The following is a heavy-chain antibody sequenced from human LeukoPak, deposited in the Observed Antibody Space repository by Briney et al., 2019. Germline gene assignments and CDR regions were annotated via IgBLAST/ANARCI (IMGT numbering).Heavy chain of an antibody. Sequence: ASVKVSCKASGYTFTRYYMHWVRQAPGQGLEWMGIIDPSGGSTSYAQNFQGGVTMTRDATTSTVYLELSSLRSEDTAVYYCARDFGEMPNYWGQETLVTASS. CDR2: IDPSGGST. CDR1: GYTFTRYY. D-gene: IGHD5-24*01. J-gene: IGHJ4*02. CDR3: ARDFGEMPNY. V-gene: IGHV1-46*01.